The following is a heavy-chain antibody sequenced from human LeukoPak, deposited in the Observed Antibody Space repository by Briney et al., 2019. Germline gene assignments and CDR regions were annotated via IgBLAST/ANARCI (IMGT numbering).Heavy chain of an antibody. D-gene: IGHD4-23*01. CDR2: INAGNGNT. CDR3: AREGFGHGGNSWWYFDL. J-gene: IGHJ2*01. CDR1: GYTFTSYA. Sequence: GASVKVSCKASGYTFTSYAIHWVRQAPGQRLEWMGWINAGNGNTKYSQKFQGRVTITRDTSASTAYMELSSLRSEDTAVYYCAREGFGHGGNSWWYFDLWGRGTLVTVSS. V-gene: IGHV1-3*01.